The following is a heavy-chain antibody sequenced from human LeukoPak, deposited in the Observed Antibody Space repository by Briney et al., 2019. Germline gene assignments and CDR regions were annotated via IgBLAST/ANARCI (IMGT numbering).Heavy chain of an antibody. CDR1: GFSITTRGET. Sequence: SGPTLVKSTQTLTLTCTFSGFSITTRGETVGWIRQPPGKALEWLALISWDDDKRHSPSLKSRLTITKDTSKNHVVLTMTNMDPVDTATYYCAHRRAGGPVPNAFDIWGQGTMVTVSS. CDR2: ISWDDDK. D-gene: IGHD3-16*01. J-gene: IGHJ3*02. CDR3: AHRRAGGPVPNAFDI. V-gene: IGHV2-5*02.